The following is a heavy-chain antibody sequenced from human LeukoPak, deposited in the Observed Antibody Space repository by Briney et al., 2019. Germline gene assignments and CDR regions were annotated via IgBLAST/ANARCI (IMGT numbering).Heavy chain of an antibody. V-gene: IGHV3-23*01. Sequence: GGSLRLSCAASGFTFSSYAMSWVRQAPGKGLEWVSAISGSGGSTYYADSVKGRFTITRGNSKNTLYLQMNSLRAEDTAVYYCAIEPVAGDFDYWGQGTLVTVSS. D-gene: IGHD6-19*01. CDR2: ISGSGGST. J-gene: IGHJ4*02. CDR1: GFTFSSYA. CDR3: AIEPVAGDFDY.